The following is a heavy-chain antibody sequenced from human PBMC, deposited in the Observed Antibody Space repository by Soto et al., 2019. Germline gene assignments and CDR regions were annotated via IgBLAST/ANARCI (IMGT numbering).Heavy chain of an antibody. V-gene: IGHV3-23*01. Sequence: DVQLLDSGGGLVQPGRSLRLSCAASGFTFSNYAMSWVRQAPGKGLEWVSTIRASGVTTFYADSARGRFTISRDNSKNTLSLQMNSLTADDTAVYYCAKGAIGRVDYWGQGTVVTASS. J-gene: IGHJ4*02. CDR1: GFTFSNYA. CDR3: AKGAIGRVDY. CDR2: IRASGVTT. D-gene: IGHD1-26*01.